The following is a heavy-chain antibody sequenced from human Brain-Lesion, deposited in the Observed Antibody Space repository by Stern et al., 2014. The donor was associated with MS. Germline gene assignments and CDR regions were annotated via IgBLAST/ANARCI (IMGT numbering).Heavy chain of an antibody. CDR1: GYRFTSNG. D-gene: IGHD6-6*01. CDR2: VWPGGTDT. V-gene: IGHV5-51*01. J-gene: IGHJ4*02. Sequence: EVQLVQSGAEVKKPGESLKISCKGSGYRFTSNGIGWVRQMPGKGLEWVGIVWPGGTDTRYAPSFQGQVTISADNSISTAYLQWSSLQASDTAMYYCARRGGSSSSGFGYWGQGTLVIVSS. CDR3: ARRGGSSSSGFGY.